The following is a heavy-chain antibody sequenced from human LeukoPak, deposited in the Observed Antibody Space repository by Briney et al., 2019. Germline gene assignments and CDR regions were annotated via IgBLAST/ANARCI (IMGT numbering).Heavy chain of an antibody. D-gene: IGHD6-25*01. CDR2: ITGRGGNT. Sequence: GGSLTLSRAPSGFTLNSFPMIWLRPPPGKGLQGVLGITGRGGNTYYADSVEGRFTISRDNSKNTLSLQMDSLRAEDTAIYYCARDRAAFDSWGQGTLVTVSS. CDR3: ARDRAAFDS. CDR1: GFTLNSFP. J-gene: IGHJ4*02. V-gene: IGHV3-23*01.